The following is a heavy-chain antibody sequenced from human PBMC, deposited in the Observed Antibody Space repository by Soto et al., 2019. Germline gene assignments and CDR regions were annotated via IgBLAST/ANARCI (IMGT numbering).Heavy chain of an antibody. CDR3: AMVDNYVTPTPQDV. CDR1: GYIFVNYG. Sequence: QVQLVQSGDEVRKPGSSVKVSCKASGYIFVNYGIAWVRQATGQGLEWMGWISPYSGNTHYARKVQGRLTMTTDTATSAADMDLGSLTSDDTAVYYCAMVDNYVTPTPQDVLGQGTTITVSS. CDR2: ISPYSGNT. V-gene: IGHV1-18*01. D-gene: IGHD3-16*01. J-gene: IGHJ6*02.